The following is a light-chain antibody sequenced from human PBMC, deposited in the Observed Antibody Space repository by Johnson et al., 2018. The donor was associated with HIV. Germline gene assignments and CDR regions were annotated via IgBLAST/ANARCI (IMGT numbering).Light chain of an antibody. CDR3: GSWDSSLSAFV. Sequence: QSLLTQPPSLSAAPGQKVTISCSGSSSDIGNNYVSWYQQLPGTAPKLLIYDNNKRPSEIPDRFSGSKSGTSATLGITGLQTGDETDYYCGSWDSSLSAFVFGTGTKVTVL. CDR2: DNN. J-gene: IGLJ1*01. V-gene: IGLV1-51*01. CDR1: SSDIGNNY.